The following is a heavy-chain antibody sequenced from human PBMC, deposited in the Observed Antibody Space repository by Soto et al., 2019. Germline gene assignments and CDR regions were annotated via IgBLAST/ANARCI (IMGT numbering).Heavy chain of an antibody. J-gene: IGHJ5*02. Sequence: QVQLVQSGAEVKKPGSSVKVSCKASGGTFSSYAISWVRQAPGQGLEWMGGIIPIFGTANYAQKFQGRVTITADKSTSTAYMELSSLRSEDTAVYYCARDRGYYGSGSYFANDSWFDPWGQGTLVTVSS. CDR3: ARDRGYYGSGSYFANDSWFDP. CDR1: GGTFSSYA. V-gene: IGHV1-69*06. D-gene: IGHD3-10*01. CDR2: IIPIFGTA.